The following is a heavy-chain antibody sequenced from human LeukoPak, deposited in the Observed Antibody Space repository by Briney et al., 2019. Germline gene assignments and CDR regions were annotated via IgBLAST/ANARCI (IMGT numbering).Heavy chain of an antibody. CDR3: ATESVVVTDYYYKDV. V-gene: IGHV3-23*01. CDR2: ISGSGGST. D-gene: IGHD2-15*01. Sequence: GGSLRLSCAASGFTFSSYAMSWVRQAPGKGLEWVSAISGSGGSTYYADSVKGRFTISRDNSKNTLYLQMNSLRAEDTAVYYCATESVVVTDYYYKDVWGKGTTVTVSS. CDR1: GFTFSSYA. J-gene: IGHJ6*03.